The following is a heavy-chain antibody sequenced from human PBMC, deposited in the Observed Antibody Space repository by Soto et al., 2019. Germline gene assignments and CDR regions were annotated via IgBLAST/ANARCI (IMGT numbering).Heavy chain of an antibody. CDR2: IIPIIGPA. V-gene: IGHV1-69*01. CDR3: ARELLTTIAGPPRRETYGRLET. D-gene: IGHD3-22*01. CDR1: GGTFTYYG. J-gene: IGHJ5*02. Sequence: QVQLVQSGAEVKRPGSSVKLSCKASGGTFTYYGISWVRQAPGQGLEWMGGIIPIIGPATYAQKFQGRLTITADHSTSTADIALHSLGSHATSFYYCARELLTTIAGPPRRETYGRLETWGQGTLVTDPS.